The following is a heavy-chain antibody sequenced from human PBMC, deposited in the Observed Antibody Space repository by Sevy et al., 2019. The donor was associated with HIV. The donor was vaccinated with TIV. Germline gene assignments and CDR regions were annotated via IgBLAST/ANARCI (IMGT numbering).Heavy chain of an antibody. Sequence: SETLSLTCTVSGGSSSSDYWSWIRQPPGKGLEWIGYKHYSGSTNYNPSLKSRVTISIDTSNNQFSLKVNSLTAADTAVYYCARSESYATTLDLWGRGTLVTVSS. CDR3: ARSESYATTLDL. CDR2: KHYSGST. CDR1: GGSSSSDY. J-gene: IGHJ2*01. V-gene: IGHV4-59*01. D-gene: IGHD2-15*01.